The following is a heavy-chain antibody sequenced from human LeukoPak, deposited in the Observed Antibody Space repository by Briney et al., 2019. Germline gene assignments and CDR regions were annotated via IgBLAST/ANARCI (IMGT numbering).Heavy chain of an antibody. CDR2: VSNSGTT. CDR1: GGSISSYY. J-gene: IGHJ4*02. Sequence: PSETLSLTCTVSGGSISSYYWNWIRQPPGKGLEWIGYVSNSGTTNYNPSLKSRVTISVDTSKSQFSLELSSVTSADTAVYYCARGGGGSYSPSGYWGPGTLVTVSS. V-gene: IGHV4-59*01. CDR3: ARGGGGSYSPSGY. D-gene: IGHD1-26*01.